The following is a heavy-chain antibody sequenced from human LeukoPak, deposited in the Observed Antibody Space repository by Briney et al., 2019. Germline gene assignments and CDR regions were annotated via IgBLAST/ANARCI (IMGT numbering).Heavy chain of an antibody. Sequence: GGSLRLSCAASGFTVSSNYMSWVRQAPGKGLEWVSVIYTDGSTYYADSVKGRFTISRDNSKNTLSLQMNSLRAEDTAVYYCVAGSGWRFDYWGQGTLVTVSS. D-gene: IGHD6-19*01. CDR3: VAGSGWRFDY. V-gene: IGHV3-53*01. J-gene: IGHJ4*02. CDR1: GFTVSSNY. CDR2: IYTDGST.